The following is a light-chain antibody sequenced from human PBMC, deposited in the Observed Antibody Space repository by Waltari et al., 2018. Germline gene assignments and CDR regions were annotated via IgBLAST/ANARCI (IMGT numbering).Light chain of an antibody. CDR3: GTWDSSLSVGV. CDR1: SSTIGNNY. J-gene: IGLJ2*01. V-gene: IGLV1-51*01. CDR2: DNH. Sequence: QSVLTQPPSVSAAPGQKVTISCSGHSSTIGNNYVTWYQQLPGTAPKLLIYDNHERPSGIPDRFSGSKSGTSATLGISGLQTGDEADYYCGTWDSSLSVGVFGGGTKLTVL.